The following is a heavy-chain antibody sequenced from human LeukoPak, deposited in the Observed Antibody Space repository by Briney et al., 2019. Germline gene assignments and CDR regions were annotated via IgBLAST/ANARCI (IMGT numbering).Heavy chain of an antibody. V-gene: IGHV3-21*01. J-gene: IGHJ1*01. Sequence: GGSLRLSCAASGFTLSSYSMNWVRQAPGKGLEWVSSISSSSSYIYYADSVKGRFTISRDNAKNSLYLQMNSLRAEDTAVYYCARSGIGGFPAYDFWSGPNEYFQHWGQGTLVTVSS. CDR2: ISSSSSYI. CDR3: ARSGIGGFPAYDFWSGPNEYFQH. CDR1: GFTLSSYS. D-gene: IGHD3-3*01.